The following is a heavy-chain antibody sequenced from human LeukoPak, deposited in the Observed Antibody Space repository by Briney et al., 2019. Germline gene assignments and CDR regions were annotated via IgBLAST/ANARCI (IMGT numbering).Heavy chain of an antibody. J-gene: IGHJ4*02. CDR2: IKSRTDGGTT. Sequence: GGSLRLSCAASGFTFSNAWVSWVRQAPGKGLEWVGRIKSRTDGGTTDYAAPVKGRFTISRDDSKNTLYLQMNSLKTEDTAVYYCTGYYGSGSYHKDDYWGQGTLVTVSS. CDR1: GFTFSNAW. D-gene: IGHD3-10*01. CDR3: TGYYGSGSYHKDDY. V-gene: IGHV3-15*01.